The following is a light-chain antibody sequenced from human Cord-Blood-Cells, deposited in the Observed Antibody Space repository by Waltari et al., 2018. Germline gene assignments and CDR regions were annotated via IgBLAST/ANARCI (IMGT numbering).Light chain of an antibody. CDR1: QSISSY. CDR3: LQSYRLT. CDR2: AAS. V-gene: IGKV1-39*01. Sequence: DIQMTQSPSSLSASVGDRVTITCRASQSISSYLNWYQQKPGKAPKLLIYAASSLQSGVPSRFSGSGSGTDFTLTISSLQPEDFATYYCLQSYRLTFGGGTKVEIK. J-gene: IGKJ4*01.